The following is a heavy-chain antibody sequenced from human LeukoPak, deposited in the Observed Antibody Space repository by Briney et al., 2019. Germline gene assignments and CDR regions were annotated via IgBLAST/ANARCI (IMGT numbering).Heavy chain of an antibody. J-gene: IGHJ4*02. CDR3: ARGGSSPIALGY. CDR2: IIPIFGTA. V-gene: IGHV1-69*05. Sequence: SVKVSCKASGGTFSSYAISWVRQAPGQGLEWMGGIIPIFGTANYAQKFQGRVTITTDESTSTAYMELSSLRSEDTAVYYCARGGSSPIALGYWGQGTLVTVSS. D-gene: IGHD6-13*01. CDR1: GGTFSSYA.